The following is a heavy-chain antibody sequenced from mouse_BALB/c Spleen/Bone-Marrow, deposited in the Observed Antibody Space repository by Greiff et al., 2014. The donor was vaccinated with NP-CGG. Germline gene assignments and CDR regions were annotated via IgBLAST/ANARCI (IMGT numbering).Heavy chain of an antibody. V-gene: IGHV5-6*01. CDR1: GFTSSTYG. CDR3: TRQRNWDHYAMDY. J-gene: IGHJ4*01. Sequence: EVQVVESGGDLVKPGGSLKLSCAASGFTSSTYGMSWVRQTPDKRLEWVATISSGGGYTYYPDSVKGRFTISRDNANNTLYLQMSSLKSEDTAMYYCTRQRNWDHYAMDYWGQGTSVTVSS. D-gene: IGHD4-1*01. CDR2: ISSGGGYT.